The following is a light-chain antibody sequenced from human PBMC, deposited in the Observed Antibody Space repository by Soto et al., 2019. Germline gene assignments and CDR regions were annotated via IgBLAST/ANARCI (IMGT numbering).Light chain of an antibody. Sequence: AIRMYKSAAALSASTGDRVTITCRASQGISSYLAWYQQKPGKAPKLLIYAASTLQSGVPSRFSGSGSGTDFTLTISCLQSEDFATYYCQQYYSYPQTFGQGAKVAI. V-gene: IGKV1-8*01. J-gene: IGKJ1*01. CDR1: QGISSY. CDR3: QQYYSYPQT. CDR2: AAS.